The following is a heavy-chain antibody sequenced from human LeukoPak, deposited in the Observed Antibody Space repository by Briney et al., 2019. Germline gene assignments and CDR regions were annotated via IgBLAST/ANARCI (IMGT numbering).Heavy chain of an antibody. Sequence: GGSLRLSCAASGFTFSNYEMTWVRQAPGRGLEWVSYISSSGSTIHSADSVEGRLTISRDNATNSLYLQMNSLRAEDTAVYYCARVGSSSFFDYWGQGTLVTISS. CDR3: ARVGSSSFFDY. CDR2: ISSSGSTI. D-gene: IGHD6-6*01. V-gene: IGHV3-48*03. J-gene: IGHJ4*02. CDR1: GFTFSNYE.